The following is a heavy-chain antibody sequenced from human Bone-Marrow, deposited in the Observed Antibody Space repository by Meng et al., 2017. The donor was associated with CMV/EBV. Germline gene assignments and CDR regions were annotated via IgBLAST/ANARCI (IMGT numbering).Heavy chain of an antibody. CDR2: MNPNSGNT. CDR1: GYTFTSYD. D-gene: IGHD6-19*01. CDR3: ATGVADFEY. J-gene: IGHJ4*02. V-gene: IGHV1-8*01. Sequence: LVQVWHEVKKPGASVKASCKASGYTFTSYDINSVRPAAGQGLEGMGWMNPNSGNTDYAQKFQVTVTMSRNISKSTAYMDLSSLRSEDTAVYYCATGVADFEYWGQGTLVTVSS.